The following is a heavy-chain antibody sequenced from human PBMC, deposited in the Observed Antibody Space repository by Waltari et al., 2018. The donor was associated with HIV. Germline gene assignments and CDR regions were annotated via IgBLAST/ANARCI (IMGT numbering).Heavy chain of an antibody. D-gene: IGHD3-22*01. CDR1: GFTFSIYW. V-gene: IGHV3-74*01. J-gene: IGHJ2*01. Sequence: EVHLVESGGDLVQPGGSLRLSCVATGFTFSIYWIHWVRLVPGKGLVWVSRTSSDGSSTSYADSVKGRFSLSRDNAKNTVYLLMDSLRAEDTAVYYCARAPSSGYLYYFDLWGRGTLVTVSS. CDR3: ARAPSSGYLYYFDL. CDR2: TSSDGSST.